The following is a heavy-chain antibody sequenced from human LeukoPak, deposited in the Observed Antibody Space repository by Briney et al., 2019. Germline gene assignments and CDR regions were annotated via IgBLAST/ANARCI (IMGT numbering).Heavy chain of an antibody. V-gene: IGHV3-48*01. CDR3: AHLYYDYMDV. Sequence: PGGSLRLSCAASGFTFSNFWMNWVRQAPGKGLEWVSYISSTSSTIYYADSVKGRFTISRDNSKNTLYLQMNSLRAEDTAVYYCAHLYYDYMDVWGKGTTVIVSS. CDR1: GFTFSNFW. D-gene: IGHD3-16*01. CDR2: ISSTSSTI. J-gene: IGHJ6*03.